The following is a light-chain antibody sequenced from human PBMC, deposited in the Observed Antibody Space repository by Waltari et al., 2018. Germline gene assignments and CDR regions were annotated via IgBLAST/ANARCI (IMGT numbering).Light chain of an antibody. V-gene: IGLV8-61*01. CDR1: SGSVSTTAH. Sequence: QTVVTKEPSLSVSPGGTLTLTSAFTSGSVSTTAHPPWYKQTPGQPPRTLVYKGISRSSGVPDRFSGSILGNTAALTITGAQADDESDYYFSMYMGSGVWVFGGGTKLTVL. CDR3: SMYMGSGVWV. CDR2: KGI. J-gene: IGLJ3*02.